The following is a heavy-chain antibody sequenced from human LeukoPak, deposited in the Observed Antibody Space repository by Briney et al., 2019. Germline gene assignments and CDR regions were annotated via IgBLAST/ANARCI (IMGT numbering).Heavy chain of an antibody. Sequence: SETLSLTCTVSGGSISSYYWSWIRQPPGKGLEWIGNIYDSGSTNYNPSLKSRVTISVDTSKNQCSLKLSSVTAADTAVYYCARQSISGSSLSYFDYWGQGNPGQRLL. CDR2: IYDSGST. V-gene: IGHV4-59*01. CDR3: ARQSISGSSLSYFDY. CDR1: GGSISSYY. J-gene: IGHJ4*02. D-gene: IGHD3-3*02.